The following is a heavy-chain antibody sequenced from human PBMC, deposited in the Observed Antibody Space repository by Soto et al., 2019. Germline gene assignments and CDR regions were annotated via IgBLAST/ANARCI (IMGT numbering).Heavy chain of an antibody. Sequence: SSETLSLTCNVSGGSVSDYYWNWIRQPPGKGLEWIGYIYSSGSTSYNPSLKSRVTISLDMSQNQFSLKLSSVTAADTAVYYCARGPPTTTGRYYYDSSGYAFDYWGQGTTVTVSS. CDR1: GGSVSDYY. D-gene: IGHD3-22*01. CDR2: IYSSGST. V-gene: IGHV4-59*02. J-gene: IGHJ4*03. CDR3: ARGPPTTTGRYYYDSSGYAFDY.